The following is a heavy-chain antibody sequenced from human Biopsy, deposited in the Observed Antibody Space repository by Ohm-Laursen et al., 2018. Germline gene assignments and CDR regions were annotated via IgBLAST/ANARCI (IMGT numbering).Heavy chain of an antibody. J-gene: IGHJ4*02. CDR1: GFTFSSFW. CDR3: ARAYSRGDY. V-gene: IGHV3-7*01. CDR2: IKQDGGEK. D-gene: IGHD2-15*01. Sequence: SLRLSCSASGFTFSSFWMSWVRQAPGKGLEWVANIKQDGGEKNYVDSVKGRFTISRDNAKNSLLLQMNRLRVEDTAVYYCARAYSRGDYWGQGTLVTVSS.